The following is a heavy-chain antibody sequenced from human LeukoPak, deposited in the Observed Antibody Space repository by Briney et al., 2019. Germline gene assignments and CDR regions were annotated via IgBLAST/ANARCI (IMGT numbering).Heavy chain of an antibody. CDR1: GFSLSTSGVG. Sequence: SGPTLVKPTQTLTLTCTFSGFSLSTSGVGVVWIRQPPGKALEWLALIYWNDDKRYSPALKARLTITKDTSKNQVVLTMTNMDPVDTATYYCAHSPPRQLVLHSPFDYWGQGTLVTVSS. J-gene: IGHJ4*02. CDR2: IYWNDDK. D-gene: IGHD6-13*01. CDR3: AHSPPRQLVLHSPFDY. V-gene: IGHV2-5*01.